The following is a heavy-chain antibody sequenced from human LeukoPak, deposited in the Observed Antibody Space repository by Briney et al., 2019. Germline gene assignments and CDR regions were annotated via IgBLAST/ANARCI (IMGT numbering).Heavy chain of an antibody. Sequence: GGSLRLSCAASGFTFSSYSMNWVRQAPGKGLEWVSSISSSSSYIYYADSVKGGFTISRDNAKNSLYLQMNSLRAEDTAVYYCARAVLPRGPYYYYYYMDVWGKGTTVTVSS. J-gene: IGHJ6*03. CDR1: GFTFSSYS. CDR2: ISSSSSYI. V-gene: IGHV3-21*01. CDR3: ARAVLPRGPYYYYYYMDV. D-gene: IGHD3-10*02.